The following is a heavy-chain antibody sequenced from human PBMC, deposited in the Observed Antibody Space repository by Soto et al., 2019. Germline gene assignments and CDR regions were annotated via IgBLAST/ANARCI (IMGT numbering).Heavy chain of an antibody. V-gene: IGHV3-49*03. CDR2: IRSKAYGGTT. J-gene: IGHJ4*02. CDR1: GFTFGDYA. Sequence: GGSLRLSCTASGFTFGDYAMSWFRQAPGKGLEWVGFIRSKAYGGTTEYAASVKGRFTISRDDSKSIAYLQMNSLKTEDTAVYYCTRVRSGYDLGGVDYWGQGTLVTVSS. D-gene: IGHD5-12*01. CDR3: TRVRSGYDLGGVDY.